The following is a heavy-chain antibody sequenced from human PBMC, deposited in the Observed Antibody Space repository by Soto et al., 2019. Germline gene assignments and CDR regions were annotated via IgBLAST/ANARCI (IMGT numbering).Heavy chain of an antibody. Sequence: ASVKVSCKVSGYTLTELSMHWVRQAPGKGLEWMGGFDPEDGETIYAQKFQGRVTMTEDTSTDTAYMELSSLRSEDTAVYYCATPLDCSGGSCYYYGMDVWGQGTTVTVSS. V-gene: IGHV1-24*01. D-gene: IGHD2-15*01. CDR2: FDPEDGET. CDR3: ATPLDCSGGSCYYYGMDV. CDR1: GYTLTELS. J-gene: IGHJ6*02.